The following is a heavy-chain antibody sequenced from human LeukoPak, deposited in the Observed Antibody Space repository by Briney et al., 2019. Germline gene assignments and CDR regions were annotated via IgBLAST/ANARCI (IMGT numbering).Heavy chain of an antibody. D-gene: IGHD2-2*01. CDR1: GYTFIDYY. V-gene: IGHV1-2*06. CDR3: AGGGDSTNY. CDR2: INSNSGGT. Sequence: ASVKVSCKASGYTFIDYYVHWVRQAPGQGLEWMGQINSNSGGTNYAQKFRDRVTMTRDTSISTAYMELSWLTSDDTAVYFCAGGGDSTNYWGQGTLVTVSS. J-gene: IGHJ4*02.